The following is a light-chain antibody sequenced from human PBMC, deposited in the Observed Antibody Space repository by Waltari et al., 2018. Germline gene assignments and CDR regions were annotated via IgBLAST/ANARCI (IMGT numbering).Light chain of an antibody. CDR2: RAS. Sequence: EIALTQSPGTASFSPGERATPPCRASQSVGSSSLAWYQQKPGQAPRLVIYRASRRATGIPDRFSGSGSGTDFSLTISRLEPEDFAVYYCQQHGTLPATFGQGTKVEIK. J-gene: IGKJ1*01. CDR3: QQHGTLPAT. CDR1: QSVGSSS. V-gene: IGKV3-20*01.